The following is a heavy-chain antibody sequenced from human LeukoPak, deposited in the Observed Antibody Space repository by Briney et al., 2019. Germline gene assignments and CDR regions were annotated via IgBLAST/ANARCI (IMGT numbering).Heavy chain of an antibody. CDR2: IRYDGSNK. Sequence: GGSLRLSCAASGFTFSSYGMHWVRQALGKGLEWVAFIRYDGSNKYYADSVKGRFTISRDNSKNTLYLQMNSLRAEDTAVYYCAKQVDRTGRRTLNYFDYWGQGTLVTVSS. V-gene: IGHV3-30*02. J-gene: IGHJ4*02. CDR1: GFTFSSYG. CDR3: AKQVDRTGRRTLNYFDY. D-gene: IGHD1-14*01.